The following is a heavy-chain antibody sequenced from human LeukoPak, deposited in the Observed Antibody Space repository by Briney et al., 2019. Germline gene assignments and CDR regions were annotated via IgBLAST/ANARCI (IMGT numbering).Heavy chain of an antibody. V-gene: IGHV4-39*01. CDR2: IYYSGST. J-gene: IGHJ4*02. CDR3: ARLPIYSGYDQDTSDY. CDR1: GGSISSSSYY. Sequence: PSETLSLTCTVSGGSISSSSYYWGWIRQPPGKGLEWIGSIYYSGSTYYNPSLKSRVTISVDTSKNQFSLKLSSGTAADTAVYYCARLPIYSGYDQDTSDYWGRGTLVTVSS. D-gene: IGHD5-12*01.